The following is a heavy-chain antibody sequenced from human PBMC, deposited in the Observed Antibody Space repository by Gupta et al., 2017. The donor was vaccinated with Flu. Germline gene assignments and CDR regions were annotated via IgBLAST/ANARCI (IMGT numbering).Heavy chain of an antibody. CDR3: TKGTTQFDS. D-gene: IGHD1-1*01. CDR2: VKAGGGTT. V-gene: IGHV3-23*01. Sequence: EVQLLESGGGSVQPGGSLRLSCVASGFTFSGYAMRWVRQSPGKGLEWVSSVKAGGGTTYYADSVKGRFTISRDNPKNTLFLQINGLRAEDTAIYYCTKGTTQFDSWGQGTLVTVSS. J-gene: IGHJ4*02. CDR1: GFTFSGYA.